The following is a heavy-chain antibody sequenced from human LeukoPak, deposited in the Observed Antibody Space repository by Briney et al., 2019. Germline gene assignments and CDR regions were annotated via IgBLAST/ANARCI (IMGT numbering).Heavy chain of an antibody. J-gene: IGHJ4*02. CDR2: INWNGGST. D-gene: IGHD3-16*02. CDR1: GFTFDDYG. V-gene: IGHV3-20*04. CDR3: ARRMITFGGVIVSPPDY. Sequence: GGSLRLSRAASGFTFDDYGMSWVRQAPGKGLEWVSGINWNGGSTGYADSVKGRFTISRDNAKNSLYLQMNSLRAEDTAVYYCARRMITFGGVIVSPPDYWGQGTLVTVSS.